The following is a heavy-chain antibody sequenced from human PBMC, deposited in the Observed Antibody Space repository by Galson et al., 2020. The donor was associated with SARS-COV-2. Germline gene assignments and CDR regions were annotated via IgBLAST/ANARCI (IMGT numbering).Heavy chain of an antibody. CDR1: GFTFSSYG. V-gene: IGHV3-30*03. CDR3: VTGWRPYYYGMDV. D-gene: IGHD2-15*01. J-gene: IGHJ6*02. Sequence: GGYLRLSCAASGFTFSSYGMHWVRQAPGKGLEWVAVVSYDGRNKYYADSVKGRFTISRDNSKNTLYLQVNSLRAEDTAVYYCVTGWRPYYYGMDVWGQGTTVTVSS. CDR2: VSYDGRNK.